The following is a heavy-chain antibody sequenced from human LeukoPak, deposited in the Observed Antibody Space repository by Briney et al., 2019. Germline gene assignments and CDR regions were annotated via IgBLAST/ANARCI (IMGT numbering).Heavy chain of an antibody. CDR3: ATQQWIGTFHY. CDR2: MYYTGTT. V-gene: IGHV4-39*07. Sequence: SETLSLTCTVSGGSISSSTYYWGWIRQPPGKGLEWIGAMYYTGTTYYNPSLKSRVTISLDTSKSQFSLQLSSVTAADTAVYYCATQQWIGTFHYWGQGALVTVSS. CDR1: GGSISSSTYY. D-gene: IGHD3-10*01. J-gene: IGHJ4*02.